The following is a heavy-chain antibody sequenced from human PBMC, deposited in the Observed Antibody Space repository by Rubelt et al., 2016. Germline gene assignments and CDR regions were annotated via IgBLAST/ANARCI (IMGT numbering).Heavy chain of an antibody. CDR1: GGSISSYY. J-gene: IGHJ4*02. CDR2: IYNSGST. Sequence: QVQLQESGPGLVKPSETLSLTCTVSGGSISSYYWSWIRQPAGKGLEWIGRIYNSGSTNYNPSLKSRVTMPVATSKNRVSLKLSSVTAADTAVYHCARDRGSSSWYGVDYWGQGTLVTVSS. CDR3: ARDRGSSSWYGVDY. V-gene: IGHV4-4*07. D-gene: IGHD6-13*01.